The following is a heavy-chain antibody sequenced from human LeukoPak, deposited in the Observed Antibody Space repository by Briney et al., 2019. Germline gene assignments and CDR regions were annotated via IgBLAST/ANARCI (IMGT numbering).Heavy chain of an antibody. CDR3: VQDGPLRSDY. CDR1: GVPLSRYY. CDR2: IFASGNT. V-gene: IGHV4-4*07. J-gene: IGHJ4*02. D-gene: IGHD3-16*01. Sequence: SETLSLTCTVSGVPLSRYYGSWIRQPAGKGLEWVGRIFASGNTNYNPSFESRLAMSVDTSRNQFSLNLSSVTAADTAIYYCVQDGPLRSDYWGQGTLVTVSS.